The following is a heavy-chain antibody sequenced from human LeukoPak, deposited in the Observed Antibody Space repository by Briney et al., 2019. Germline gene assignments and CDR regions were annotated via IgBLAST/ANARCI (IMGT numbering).Heavy chain of an antibody. D-gene: IGHD6-19*01. Sequence: PSETLSLTCTVSGGSISSSNYYWGWIRQPPGKGLEWIGSIYYSGSTYYNPSLKSRVTISVDTSKNQFSLKLSSVTAADTAVYYCARLSSGLGYWGQGTLVTVSS. CDR1: GGSISSSNYY. CDR3: ARLSSGLGY. J-gene: IGHJ4*02. CDR2: IYYSGST. V-gene: IGHV4-39*01.